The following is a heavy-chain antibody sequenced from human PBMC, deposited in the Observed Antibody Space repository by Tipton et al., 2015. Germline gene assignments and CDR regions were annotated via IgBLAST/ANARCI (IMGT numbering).Heavy chain of an antibody. D-gene: IGHD2-21*02. V-gene: IGHV4-61*05. J-gene: IGHJ5*02. Sequence: TLSLTCTVSGGSISSSSYYWGWIRQPPGKGLEWIGYIFHSGSTNYNPSLKSRGSISLETSTKQFSLELRSVTAADTAVYYCARFNCGRDCYSYRGWFDPWGQGTLVTVSS. CDR1: GGSISSSSYY. CDR2: IFHSGST. CDR3: ARFNCGRDCYSYRGWFDP.